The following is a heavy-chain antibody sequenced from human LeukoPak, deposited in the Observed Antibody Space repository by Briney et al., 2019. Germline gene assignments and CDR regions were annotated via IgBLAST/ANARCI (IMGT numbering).Heavy chain of an antibody. CDR1: GFTFSSYW. Sequence: GGSLRLSCEASGFTFSSYWMHWVRQTPGKGLMWVARIKSDGSTIYADSVQGRFTISRDNAKNMVYLQMNSLRDDDTAIYYCTRAITYFYGSVTYDWFDSWGQGTRVTVSS. CDR2: IKSDGST. D-gene: IGHD3-10*01. V-gene: IGHV3-74*01. J-gene: IGHJ5*01. CDR3: TRAITYFYGSVTYDWFDS.